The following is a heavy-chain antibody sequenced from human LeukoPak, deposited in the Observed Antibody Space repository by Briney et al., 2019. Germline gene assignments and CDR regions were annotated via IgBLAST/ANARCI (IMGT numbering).Heavy chain of an antibody. CDR2: ISAGNGNT. Sequence: ASVTVSCKASGYTFTSYAIHWVRQAPGQRLEWMGWISAGNGNTKYSQNFQGRVTFISNTSATTAFMELSSLRSEDAAVYYCARDSGSGNNDYWGQGTLVTVSS. V-gene: IGHV1-3*01. CDR1: GYTFTSYA. J-gene: IGHJ4*02. CDR3: ARDSGSGNNDY. D-gene: IGHD1-26*01.